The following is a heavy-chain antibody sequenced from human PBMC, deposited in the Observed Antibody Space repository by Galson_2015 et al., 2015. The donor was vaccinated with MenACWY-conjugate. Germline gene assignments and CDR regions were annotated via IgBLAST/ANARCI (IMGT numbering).Heavy chain of an antibody. CDR3: ARDIHAAAGTLLCDS. J-gene: IGHJ4*02. V-gene: IGHV3-21*01. Sequence: SLRLSCAASGFTFSSYWMTWVRQAPGKGLEWVSSISSSGTYVHYADSVKGRFTTSRDNADNSLYLQMNSLRAEDTAVYYCARDIHAAAGTLLCDSWGQGSLVSVSS. CDR2: ISSSGTYV. CDR1: GFTFSSYW. D-gene: IGHD6-13*01.